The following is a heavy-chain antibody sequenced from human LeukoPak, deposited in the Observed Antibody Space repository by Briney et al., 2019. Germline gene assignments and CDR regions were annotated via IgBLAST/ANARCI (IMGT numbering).Heavy chain of an antibody. V-gene: IGHV1-69*05. D-gene: IGHD6-13*01. J-gene: IGHJ5*02. CDR1: GGTFSSYA. CDR3: ARLSSSSWYPWFDP. CDR2: IIPIFGTA. Sequence: SVKVSCKDSGGTFSSYAISWVRQAPGQGLEWMGRIIPIFGTANYAQKFQGRVTITTDESTSTAYMELSSLRSEDTAVYYCARLSSSSWYPWFDPWGQGTLVTVSS.